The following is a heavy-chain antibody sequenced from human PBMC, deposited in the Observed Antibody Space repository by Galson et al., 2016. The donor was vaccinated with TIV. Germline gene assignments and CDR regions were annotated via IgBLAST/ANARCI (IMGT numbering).Heavy chain of an antibody. V-gene: IGHV1-2*02. CDR2: FNPDSGAT. D-gene: IGHD5-18*01. Sequence: SVKVSCKASGYIFINYYIHWVRQAPGQGLEWLGWFNPDSGATQYAQKFQGRVTITADESSGTVYMELSSLRSEDTAVYYCATDRNTAMDTYHYYYGMDVWGPGTTVTVSS. CDR3: ATDRNTAMDTYHYYYGMDV. J-gene: IGHJ6*02. CDR1: GYIFINYY.